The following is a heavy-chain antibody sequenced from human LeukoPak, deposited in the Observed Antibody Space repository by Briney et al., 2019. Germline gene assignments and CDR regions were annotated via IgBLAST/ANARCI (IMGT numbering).Heavy chain of an antibody. CDR1: GFTFSSYG. J-gene: IGHJ4*02. V-gene: IGHV3-30*02. D-gene: IGHD1-1*01. Sequence: GGSLRLSCAASGFTFSSYGMHWVRQAPGKGLEWVSFIRYDGSNEYYADSVRGRFTVSRDNSKNTLYLQMNSLRPEDTAVYYCGKGNEIDYWGPGTLVTVSS. CDR2: IRYDGSNE. CDR3: GKGNEIDY.